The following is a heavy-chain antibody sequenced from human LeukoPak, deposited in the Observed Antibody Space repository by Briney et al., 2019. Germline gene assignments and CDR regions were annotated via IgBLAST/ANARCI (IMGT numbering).Heavy chain of an antibody. D-gene: IGHD2-2*01. CDR2: IYYSGST. J-gene: IGHJ6*03. CDR1: GGSISSYY. V-gene: IGHV4-59*01. CDR3: ARFGVVVPAAMGYYYYYYMDV. Sequence: PSETLSLTCTVSGGSISSYYWSWIRQPPGKGLEWIGYIYYSGSTNYNPSLKSRVTISVDTSKNQFSLKLSSLTAADTAVYYCARFGVVVPAAMGYYYYYYMDVWGKGTTVTVSS.